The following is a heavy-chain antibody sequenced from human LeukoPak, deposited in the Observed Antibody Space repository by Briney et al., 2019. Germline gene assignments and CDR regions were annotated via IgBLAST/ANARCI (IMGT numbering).Heavy chain of an antibody. J-gene: IGHJ4*02. D-gene: IGHD6-13*01. Sequence: GGSLRLSCAASGFTVSSNYMSWVRQAPGKGLEWVSVIYSGGSTYYADSVKGRFTISRDNSKNTLYLQMNSLRAEDTAVYYCARSRGAAACLFDYWGQGTLVTVSS. CDR2: IYSGGST. CDR3: ARSRGAAACLFDY. V-gene: IGHV3-66*01. CDR1: GFTVSSNY.